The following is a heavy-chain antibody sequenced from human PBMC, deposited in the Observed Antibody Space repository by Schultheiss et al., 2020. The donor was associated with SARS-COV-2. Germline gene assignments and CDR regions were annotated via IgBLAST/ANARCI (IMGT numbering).Heavy chain of an antibody. CDR1: GYTFTSYD. J-gene: IGHJ4*02. CDR3: ARQIKVGSYYNSATLSFI. CDR2: INPSGGST. Sequence: ASVKVSCKASGYTFTSYDINWVRQAPGQGLEWMGIINPSGGSTSYAQKFQGRVTMTRDTSTSTVYMELSSLRSEDTAVYFCARQIKVGSYYNSATLSFIWGRGALVTVSS. D-gene: IGHD5-24*01. V-gene: IGHV1-46*01.